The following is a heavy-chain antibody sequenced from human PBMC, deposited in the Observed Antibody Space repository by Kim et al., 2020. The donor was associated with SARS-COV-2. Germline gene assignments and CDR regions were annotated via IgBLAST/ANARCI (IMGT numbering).Heavy chain of an antibody. CDR3: ARASTVTGGPHFDH. V-gene: IGHV4-61*01. CDR1: GASVSSPYHH. CDR2: IHYSGAT. Sequence: SETLSLTCTVSGASVSSPYHHWAWIRQPPGKGLEWIGYIHYSGATKDNASLKSRLTMSVDTSMNQFSLNLNSVTTADTAVYFCARASTVTGGPHFDHWGQGALVTVSP. J-gene: IGHJ4*02. D-gene: IGHD4-17*01.